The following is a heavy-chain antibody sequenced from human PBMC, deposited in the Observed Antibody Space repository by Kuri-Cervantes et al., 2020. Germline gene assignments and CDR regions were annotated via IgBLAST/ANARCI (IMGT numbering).Heavy chain of an antibody. J-gene: IGHJ4*02. CDR2: MNPNSGNT. CDR1: GYTFTSYD. CDR3: VRGGRGFSSSWYDY. V-gene: IGHV1-8*01. D-gene: IGHD6-13*01. Sequence: ASVKVSCKASGYTFTSYDINWVRQATGQGLEWMRWMNPNSGNTGYAQKFQGRVTMTRNTSISTAYMELNSLRSEDTAVYYCVRGGRGFSSSWYDYWGRGTLVTVSS.